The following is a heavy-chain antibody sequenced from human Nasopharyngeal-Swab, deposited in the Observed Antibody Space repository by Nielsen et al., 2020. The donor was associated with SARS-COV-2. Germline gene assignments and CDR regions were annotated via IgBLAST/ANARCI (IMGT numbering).Heavy chain of an antibody. Sequence: WVRQAPGQGLEWMGWMNPNSGNTGYAQKFQGRVIMTRNTSISTACMELSSLRSEDTAVYYCARGFIVATIFHYYYYMDVWGKGTTVTVSS. J-gene: IGHJ6*03. V-gene: IGHV1-8*01. CDR3: ARGFIVATIFHYYYYMDV. D-gene: IGHD5-12*01. CDR2: MNPNSGNT.